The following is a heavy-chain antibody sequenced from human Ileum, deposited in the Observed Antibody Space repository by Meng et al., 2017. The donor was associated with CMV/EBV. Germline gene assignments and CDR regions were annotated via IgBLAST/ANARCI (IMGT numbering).Heavy chain of an antibody. Sequence: GESPKISCEDSTFTFSSYWMSWVRQAPGKGLEWVANIKQEGSEKYYADSVKGRFAISRDNAKNSLYLQMNSLRAEDTAVYYCVRVNSGTYYTHYYYGMDVWGQGTTVTVSS. CDR3: VRVNSGTYYTHYYYGMDV. CDR2: IKQEGSEK. J-gene: IGHJ6*02. V-gene: IGHV3-7*04. D-gene: IGHD1-26*01. CDR1: TFTFSSYW.